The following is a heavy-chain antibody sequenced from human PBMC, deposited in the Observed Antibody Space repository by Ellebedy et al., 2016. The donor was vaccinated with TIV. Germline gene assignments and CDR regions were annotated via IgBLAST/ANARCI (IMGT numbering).Heavy chain of an antibody. CDR1: GFSSSDYY. Sequence: GGSLRLXXAASGFSSSDYYMRWIRQAPGKGLEWVSYISDSGSMIHYADSVKGRFTISRDNSKNSLYLQMNNLRAEDTAVYYCARISSGRSFYGMDVWGQGTTVTVSS. CDR3: ARISSGRSFYGMDV. CDR2: ISDSGSMI. D-gene: IGHD6-19*01. V-gene: IGHV3-11*01. J-gene: IGHJ6*02.